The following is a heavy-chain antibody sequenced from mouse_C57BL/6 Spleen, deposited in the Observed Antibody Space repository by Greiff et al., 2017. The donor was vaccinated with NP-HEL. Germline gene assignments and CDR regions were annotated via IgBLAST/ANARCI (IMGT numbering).Heavy chain of an antibody. CDR3: ARLTTVVTGDY. Sequence: VQLQQSGAELVRPGASVKLSCTASGFNIKDDYMHWVKQRPEQGLEWIGWIDPENGDTEYASKFQGKATLTVDKSSSTAYMQLSSLTSEDSAVYYCARLTTVVTGDYWGQGTTLTVSS. J-gene: IGHJ2*01. CDR2: IDPENGDT. D-gene: IGHD1-1*01. CDR1: GFNIKDDY. V-gene: IGHV14-4*01.